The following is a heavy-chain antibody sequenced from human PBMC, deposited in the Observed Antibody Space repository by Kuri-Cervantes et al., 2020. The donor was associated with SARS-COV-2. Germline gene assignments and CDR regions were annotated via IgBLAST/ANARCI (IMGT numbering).Heavy chain of an antibody. CDR2: IYPGDSDT. J-gene: IGHJ3*02. D-gene: IGHD6-6*01. Sequence: KVSCKGSGYSFTSYWIGWVRQMPGKGLEWMGIIYPGDSDTRYSPSFQGQVTISADKSFSTAFLQWSSLKASDTAMYYCATQLGGVEYSSSGSGAFDIWGQGTMVTVSS. CDR1: GYSFTSYW. V-gene: IGHV5-51*01. CDR3: ATQLGGVEYSSSGSGAFDI.